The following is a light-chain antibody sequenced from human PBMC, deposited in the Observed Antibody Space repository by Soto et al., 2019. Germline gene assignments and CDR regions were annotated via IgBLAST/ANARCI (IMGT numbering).Light chain of an antibody. CDR1: QSVSSTY. Sequence: EIVLTQSPGTLSLSPGERATLSCRASQSVSSTYLAWYQQKLGQAPRLLIYGASSRAADIPDRFSGSGSGTDFTLTISRLEPEDFAVYYCQQYGSSSWTFGQGTKVEIK. CDR3: QQYGSSSWT. V-gene: IGKV3-20*01. CDR2: GAS. J-gene: IGKJ1*01.